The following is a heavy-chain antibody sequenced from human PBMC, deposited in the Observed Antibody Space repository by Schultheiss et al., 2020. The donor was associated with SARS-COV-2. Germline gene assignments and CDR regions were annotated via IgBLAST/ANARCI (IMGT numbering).Heavy chain of an antibody. CDR3: AKVGGGYYDTSGHYFKSAEYFQH. J-gene: IGHJ1*01. V-gene: IGHV3-30*18. D-gene: IGHD3-22*01. Sequence: GSLRLSCAASGFTFSSYGMHWVRQAPGKGLEWVAVISYDGSNKYYADSVKGRFTISRDNSKNTLYLQMNSLRAEDTAVYYCAKVGGGYYDTSGHYFKSAEYFQHWGQGTLVTVSS. CDR2: ISYDGSNK. CDR1: GFTFSSYG.